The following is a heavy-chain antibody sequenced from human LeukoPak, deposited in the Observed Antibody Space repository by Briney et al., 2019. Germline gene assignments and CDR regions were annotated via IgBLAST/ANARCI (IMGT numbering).Heavy chain of an antibody. CDR3: ARAYVGATHFDY. J-gene: IGHJ4*02. D-gene: IGHD1-26*01. V-gene: IGHV3-21*01. CDR1: GFTFSSYS. CDR2: ISSSSSYI. Sequence: GVSLILSCAASGFTFSSYSMNWVRQAPGKGLESVSSISSSSSYIYYADSVKGRFTISRDNAKNSLYLQMNSLRAEDTAVYYCARAYVGATHFDYWGQGTLVTVSS.